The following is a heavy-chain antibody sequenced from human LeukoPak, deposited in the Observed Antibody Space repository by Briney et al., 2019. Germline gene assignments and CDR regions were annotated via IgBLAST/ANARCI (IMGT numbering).Heavy chain of an antibody. CDR1: GYTFSSYA. J-gene: IGHJ4*02. CDR3: AKGSGYFPEGSDY. CDR2: ISGCCGST. D-gene: IGHD3-22*01. V-gene: IGHV3-23*01. Sequence: GGSLRLSCADSGYTFSSYAMSCVRQAPGKGLEWASGISGCCGSTSYADSVKGRFTISRDNSKKTMYLQMNSLRAEEKAVYYCAKGSGYFPEGSDYWGQGTLVTVSS.